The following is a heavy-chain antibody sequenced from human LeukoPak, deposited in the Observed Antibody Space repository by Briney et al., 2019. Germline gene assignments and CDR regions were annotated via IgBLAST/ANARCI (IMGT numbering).Heavy chain of an antibody. Sequence: ASVTVSCKASGYTFTSYGISWVRQAPGQGLEWMGWISAYNGNTNYAQKLQGRVTMTTDTSTSTAYMELRSLRSDDTAVYYCARDRGYYYDSSGYHPFDPWGQGTLVTVSS. CDR1: GYTFTSYG. CDR3: ARDRGYYYDSSGYHPFDP. CDR2: ISAYNGNT. J-gene: IGHJ5*02. D-gene: IGHD3-22*01. V-gene: IGHV1-18*01.